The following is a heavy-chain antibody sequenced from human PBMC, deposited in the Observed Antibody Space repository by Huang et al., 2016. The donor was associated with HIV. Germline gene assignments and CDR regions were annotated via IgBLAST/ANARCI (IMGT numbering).Heavy chain of an antibody. Sequence: QVRLVQSGAEVKKPGSSVKVSCKASGGAFGSYAISWVRQAPGPGLEWVGGIIPILATDNYAQRFQGRVTFTADESTSAVYMEVRGLRFEDTAVYYCARDLSYSSGWYTDAFNVWGQGTMVVVSS. V-gene: IGHV1-69*13. D-gene: IGHD3-22*01. J-gene: IGHJ3*01. CDR2: IIPILATD. CDR1: GGAFGSYA. CDR3: ARDLSYSSGWYTDAFNV.